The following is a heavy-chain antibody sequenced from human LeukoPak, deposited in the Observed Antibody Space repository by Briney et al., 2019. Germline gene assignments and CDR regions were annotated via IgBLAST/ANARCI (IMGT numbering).Heavy chain of an antibody. CDR2: ITDAVGST. V-gene: IGHV3-23*01. Sequence: GGSLRLSCAASGFTFSSSSISWVRQAPGKGLEWVSAITDAVGSTHYADSVKGRFTISSDNSKNTVYLQMNSLRAEDTAVYYCASWIQLWLLWGQGSLVTVSS. J-gene: IGHJ4*02. D-gene: IGHD5-18*01. CDR3: ASWIQLWLL. CDR1: GFTFSSSS.